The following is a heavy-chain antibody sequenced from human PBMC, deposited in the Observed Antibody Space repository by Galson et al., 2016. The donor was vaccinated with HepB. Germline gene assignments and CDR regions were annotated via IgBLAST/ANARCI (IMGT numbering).Heavy chain of an antibody. J-gene: IGHJ4*02. Sequence: SLRLSCAASGFPFSTYGMSWVRQAPGKGLEWVSGISGSGGSIYSADSVKGRFTISRDNSKNTMYLQMNSLRADDTAVYSCAKKSLVAGTATYVFANWGQGTLVTVSS. CDR1: GFPFSTYG. CDR2: ISGSGGSI. V-gene: IGHV3-23*01. CDR3: AKKSLVAGTATYVFAN. D-gene: IGHD6-19*01.